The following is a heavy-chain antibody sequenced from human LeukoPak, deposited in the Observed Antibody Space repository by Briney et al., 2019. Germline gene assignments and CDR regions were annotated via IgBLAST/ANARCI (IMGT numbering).Heavy chain of an antibody. J-gene: IGHJ4*02. Sequence: PSETLSLTXTVSGYSISSGYYWGWIRQPPGKGLDCLGRIYHSGGTYYNPSLKRLVTIKRDMSKNNVSPNLSSVTAADTAVYYCARREEYYDFWSGYYNDYWGQGTLVTVSS. CDR2: IYHSGGT. V-gene: IGHV4-38-2*02. D-gene: IGHD3-3*01. CDR1: GYSISSGYY. CDR3: ARREEYYDFWSGYYNDY.